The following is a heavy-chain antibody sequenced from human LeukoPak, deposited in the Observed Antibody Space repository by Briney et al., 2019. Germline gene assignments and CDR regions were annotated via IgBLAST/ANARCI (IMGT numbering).Heavy chain of an antibody. CDR3: ARATYSYGIDY. D-gene: IGHD5-18*01. J-gene: IGHJ4*02. CDR2: IYYSGST. V-gene: IGHV4-59*01. CDR1: GGSISSYY. Sequence: PSETLSLTCNVSGGSISSYYWSWIRQPPGKGLEWIGYIYYSGSTNYNPSLKSRVTISVDTSKNQFSLKLSSVTAADTAVYYCARATYSYGIDYWGQGTLVTVSS.